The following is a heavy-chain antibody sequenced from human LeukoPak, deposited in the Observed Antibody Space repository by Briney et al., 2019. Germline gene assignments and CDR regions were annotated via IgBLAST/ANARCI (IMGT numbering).Heavy chain of an antibody. V-gene: IGHV4-4*07. CDR2: IYTSGST. CDR1: GGSISSYD. Sequence: SETLSLTCTVSGGSISSYDWSWIRQPAGKGLEWIGRIYTSGSTNYNPSLKSRVTMSVDTSKNQFSLKLSSVTAADTAVYYCARDLYCSSTSCYSFLPDWFDPWGQGTLVTVSS. J-gene: IGHJ5*02. D-gene: IGHD2-2*01. CDR3: ARDLYCSSTSCYSFLPDWFDP.